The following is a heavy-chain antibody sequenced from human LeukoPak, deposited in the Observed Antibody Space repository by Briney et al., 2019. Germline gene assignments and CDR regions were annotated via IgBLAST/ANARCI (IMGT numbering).Heavy chain of an antibody. D-gene: IGHD1-26*01. Sequence: PGGSLRLSCVGSGFTFSTYWMSWVRQAPGKGLEWVSVISGSGYYSYYADSVKGRFTVSRDNSKTTLYLQMNSLRADDTAVYYCAKGGPTGSNYFDFWGQGTLVTVSS. CDR2: ISGSGYYS. CDR1: GFTFSTYW. CDR3: AKGGPTGSNYFDF. J-gene: IGHJ4*02. V-gene: IGHV3-23*01.